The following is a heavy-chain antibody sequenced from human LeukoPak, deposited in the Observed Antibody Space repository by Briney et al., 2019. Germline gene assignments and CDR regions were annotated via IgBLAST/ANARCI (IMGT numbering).Heavy chain of an antibody. CDR2: IIPIFGTA. CDR1: GGTFSSYA. V-gene: IGHV1-69*13. Sequence: SVKVSCKASGGTFSSYAISWVRQAPGQGLEWMGGIIPIFGTANYAQKFQGRVTITADESTSTAYMELSSLRSGDTAVYYCARTWSSGGYGMDVWGQGTTVTVSS. J-gene: IGHJ6*02. D-gene: IGHD2-15*01. CDR3: ARTWSSGGYGMDV.